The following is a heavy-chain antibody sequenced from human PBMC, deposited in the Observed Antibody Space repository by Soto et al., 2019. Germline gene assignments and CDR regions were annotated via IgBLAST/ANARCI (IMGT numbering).Heavy chain of an antibody. Sequence: QVQLQESGPGLVTPSQTLSLTCTVSGGSISSGNYYWTWIRQHPGKGLEWIGYIYYSGSTYYNPSLKSLVTIAVDMSKEQFSLNLSSVTAAATAVYYCARGGSSTSCQIGGMDVWGQGTTVTVSS. D-gene: IGHD2-2*01. V-gene: IGHV4-31*01. CDR1: GGSISSGNYY. CDR3: ARGGSSTSCQIGGMDV. CDR2: IYYSGST. J-gene: IGHJ6*02.